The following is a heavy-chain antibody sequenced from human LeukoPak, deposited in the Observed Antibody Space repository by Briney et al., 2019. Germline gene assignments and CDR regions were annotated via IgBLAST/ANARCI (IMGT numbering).Heavy chain of an antibody. CDR2: INPNSGGT. D-gene: IGHD2-15*01. CDR3: ARALCSGGSCYYYGMDV. V-gene: IGHV1-2*02. J-gene: IGHJ6*02. Sequence: GASVKVSCKASRYTFTGYYMDWVRQAPGQGLEWMGWINPNSGGTNYAQKFQGRVTMTRDTSISTAYMELSRLRSDDTAVYYCARALCSGGSCYYYGMDVWGQGTTVTVSS. CDR1: RYTFTGYY.